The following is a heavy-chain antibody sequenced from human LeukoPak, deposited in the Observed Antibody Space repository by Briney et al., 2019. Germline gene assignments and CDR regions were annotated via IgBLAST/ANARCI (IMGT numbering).Heavy chain of an antibody. CDR1: GYSFRNYG. CDR3: ARDQDIVVVVAGNWFDP. D-gene: IGHD2-15*01. CDR2: INPTNEKT. Sequence: ASVKVSCKASGYSFRNYGMHWVRQAPGQRLEWMGWINPTNEKTKYSEKFQGRVTISRDTGASTVYMELSSVRSEDTAVYYCARDQDIVVVVAGNWFDPWGQGTLVTVSS. J-gene: IGHJ5*02. V-gene: IGHV1-3*01.